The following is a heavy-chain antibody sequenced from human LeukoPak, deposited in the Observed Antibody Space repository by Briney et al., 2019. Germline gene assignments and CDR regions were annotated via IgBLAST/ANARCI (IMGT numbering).Heavy chain of an antibody. CDR1: GFTFSGYP. D-gene: IGHD5-18*01. CDR3: AKDNRQLWSPYYYYGMDV. V-gene: IGHV3-30-3*02. Sequence: HAGGSLRLSCAASGFTFSGYPIHWVRQAPGKGLEWVAVISYDGSNKYYADSVKGRFTISRDNSKNTLYLQMNSLRAEDTAVYYCAKDNRQLWSPYYYYGMDVWGQGTTVTVSS. CDR2: ISYDGSNK. J-gene: IGHJ6*02.